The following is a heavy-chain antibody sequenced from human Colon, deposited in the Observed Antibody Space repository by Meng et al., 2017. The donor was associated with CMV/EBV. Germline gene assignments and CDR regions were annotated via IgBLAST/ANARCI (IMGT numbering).Heavy chain of an antibody. D-gene: IGHD5-12*01. CDR3: VHRSYSGQDDY. CDR2: IYWDDDT. J-gene: IGHJ4*02. V-gene: IGHV2-5*02. CDR1: GFSLSTSGVG. Sequence: QITLKESGPTLVKPXXXXTLTCTFSGFSLSTSGVGVGWIRQPPGKALEWLALIYWDDDTRYNPSLKTRLTITKDTSKNQVILTMTKMDPADTATYFCVHRSYSGQDDYWGQGALVTVSS.